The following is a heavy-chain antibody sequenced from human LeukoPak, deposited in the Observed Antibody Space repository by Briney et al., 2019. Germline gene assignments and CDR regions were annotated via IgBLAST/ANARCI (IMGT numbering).Heavy chain of an antibody. J-gene: IGHJ4*02. Sequence: GGSLKLSCAASGFSFSDSALHWVRQASGKGPEWLARIRTKKNTYATAYAASVKGRFTISRDDSKNTVYLQMSSLKTDDTAVYYCTRKNNVDFSEYWFEFDHWGLGTLVTVSS. CDR1: GFSFSDSA. CDR2: IRTKKNTYAT. D-gene: IGHD2/OR15-2a*01. CDR3: TRKNNVDFSEYWFEFDH. V-gene: IGHV3-73*01.